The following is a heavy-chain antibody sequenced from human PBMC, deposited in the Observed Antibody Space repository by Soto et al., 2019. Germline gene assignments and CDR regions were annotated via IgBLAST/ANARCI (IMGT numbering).Heavy chain of an antibody. CDR2: IIPIFGSA. CDR1: GGTFSNYA. CDR3: XKDGXXXGXFGNWFDP. J-gene: IGHJ5*02. D-gene: IGHD3-16*01. V-gene: IGHV1-69*15. Sequence: QVQLVQSGAEVKKPGSSVKVSCKASGGTFSNYAITWVRQAPGQGLEWLGRIIPIFGSANYAQKFQGRVRXXXXXXTTTTYXELSXLXXXXXAVYYCXKDGXXXGXFGNWFDPWGQGTLVTVSS.